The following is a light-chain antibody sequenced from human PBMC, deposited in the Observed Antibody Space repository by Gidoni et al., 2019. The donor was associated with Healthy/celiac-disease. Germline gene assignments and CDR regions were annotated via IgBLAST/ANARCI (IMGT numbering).Light chain of an antibody. J-gene: IGKJ1*01. CDR3: QQYYSYPWT. V-gene: IGKV1-8*01. CDR1: LGISSY. CDR2: AAS. Sequence: AIRMTQSPSSFSASTGDRVTIACRASLGISSYLAWYKQKPGKAPKLLIYAASTLKSGVASRFSGSGSGTDFTLTISCLQSEDFATYYCQQYYSYPWTFGQGTKVEIK.